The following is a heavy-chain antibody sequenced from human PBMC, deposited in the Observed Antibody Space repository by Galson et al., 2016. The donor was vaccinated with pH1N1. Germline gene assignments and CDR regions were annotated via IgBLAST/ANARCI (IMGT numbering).Heavy chain of an antibody. CDR3: AREKGVLSTTTSFDS. J-gene: IGHJ4*02. V-gene: IGHV3-74*01. Sequence: SLRLSCAVSGFTFSSHWMHWVRQAPGKGLVWVSRIRGDGGSTSYADSVKGRFTNSRDNAKNSLSLQMNSLRAEDTAVYYCAREKGVLSTTTSFDSWGQGALVTVSS. CDR2: IRGDGGST. D-gene: IGHD5/OR15-5a*01. CDR1: GFTFSSHW.